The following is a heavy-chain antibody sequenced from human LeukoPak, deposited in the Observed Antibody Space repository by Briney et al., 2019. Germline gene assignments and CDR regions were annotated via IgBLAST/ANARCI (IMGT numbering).Heavy chain of an antibody. J-gene: IGHJ4*02. D-gene: IGHD6-13*01. Sequence: SETLSLTCTVSGGSISSSSYYWGWIRQPPGKGLEWIAYIYYSGSTNYNPSLKSRVTISVDTSKNQFSLNLSSVTAADTAAYYCARDRGSAGGFDYWGQGTPVTVSS. CDR2: IYYSGST. CDR3: ARDRGSAGGFDY. CDR1: GGSISSSSYY. V-gene: IGHV4-61*01.